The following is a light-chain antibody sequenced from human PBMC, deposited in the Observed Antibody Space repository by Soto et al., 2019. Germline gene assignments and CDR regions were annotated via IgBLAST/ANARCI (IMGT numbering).Light chain of an antibody. Sequence: QSALTQPASVSGSPGQSITISCTGTSSDVGGYKYVSWYQQHPGKAPKLMIFEVIYRPSGVSNRFSGAKSGNTASLSISGLQAEDEADYYCGSFTSTSTQYVFGTGTKLTVL. CDR2: EVI. CDR1: SSDVGGYKY. CDR3: GSFTSTSTQYV. J-gene: IGLJ1*01. V-gene: IGLV2-14*01.